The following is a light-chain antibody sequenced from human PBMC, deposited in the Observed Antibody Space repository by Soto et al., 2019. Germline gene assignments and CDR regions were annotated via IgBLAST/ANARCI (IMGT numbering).Light chain of an antibody. V-gene: IGKV1-5*03. J-gene: IGKJ1*01. CDR3: QQYHNYRT. CDR2: KAS. CDR1: QSISSW. Sequence: DIQMTQSPSSLSASVGDRVTITCRASQSISSWLAWYQQKPGKAPKLLIYKASSLESGVPSRFSGSGSGTEFTLTINSLQPDYFATYYCQQYHNYRTFGQGTKVEVK.